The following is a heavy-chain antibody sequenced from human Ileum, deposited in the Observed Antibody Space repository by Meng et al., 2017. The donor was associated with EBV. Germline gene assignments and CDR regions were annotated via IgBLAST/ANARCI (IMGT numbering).Heavy chain of an antibody. CDR3: AKVSLTGTFYDH. V-gene: IGHV4-4*02. Sequence: GQLPGSGPRPVQPSGTPPLTCAVSGGSVISNNWWSWVRQPPGKGLEWIGEIFHIGSTNNSPSLKSRVTISVDNSKNQFSLSLTSVTAADTAIYYCAKVSLTGTFYDHWGQGILVTVSS. D-gene: IGHD3-9*01. CDR1: GGSVISNNW. J-gene: IGHJ4*02. CDR2: IFHIGST.